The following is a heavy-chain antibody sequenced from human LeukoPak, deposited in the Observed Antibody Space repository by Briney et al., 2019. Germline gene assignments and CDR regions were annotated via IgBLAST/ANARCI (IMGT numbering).Heavy chain of an antibody. CDR3: ARVMGSYSFDY. CDR2: MSYSGDTI. Sequence: PGGSLRLSCAASRFIFSDYYMSWIRQAPGKGLEWVAYMSYSGDTIYYADSVKGRFTISRDNAKNSLYLQMNSLRAEDTAVYYCARVMGSYSFDYWGQGTLVTVSS. V-gene: IGHV3-11*01. D-gene: IGHD1-26*01. J-gene: IGHJ4*02. CDR1: RFIFSDYY.